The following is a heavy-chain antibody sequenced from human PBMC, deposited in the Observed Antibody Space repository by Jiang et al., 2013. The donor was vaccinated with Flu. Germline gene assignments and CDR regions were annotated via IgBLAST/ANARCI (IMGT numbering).Heavy chain of an antibody. V-gene: IGHV3-30-3*01. CDR2: ISYDGSNK. CDR3: AREGDPGTSDY. D-gene: IGHD1/OR15-1a*01. J-gene: IGHJ4*02. Sequence: VVQPGRSLRLSCAASGFTFSSYAMHWVRQAPGKGLEWVAVISYDGSNKYYADSVKGRFTISRDNSKNTLYLQMSSLRAEDTAVYYCAREGDPGTSDYWGQGTLVTVSS. CDR1: GFTFSSYA.